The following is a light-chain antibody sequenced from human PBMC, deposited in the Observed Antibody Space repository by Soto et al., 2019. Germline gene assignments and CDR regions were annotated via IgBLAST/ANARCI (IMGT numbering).Light chain of an antibody. CDR3: QQYHNWPA. CDR2: GAA. J-gene: IGKJ1*01. V-gene: IGKV3-15*01. CDR1: QSVFSS. Sequence: ETVMTQPPATLSVSPGXRATLSCRASQSVFSSLAWYQHKPGQAPRLLIYGAATRATGIPARFSGSGSGTEFTLTISSLQSDDIAVYYCQQYHNWPAFGQGTKV.